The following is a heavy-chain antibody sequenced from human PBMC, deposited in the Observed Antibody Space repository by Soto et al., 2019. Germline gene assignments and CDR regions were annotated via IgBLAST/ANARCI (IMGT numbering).Heavy chain of an antibody. V-gene: IGHV3-23*01. CDR3: AKGRGSSSSGTDY. D-gene: IGHD6-6*01. CDR1: GFTFSSYA. CDR2: ISGSGGST. J-gene: IGHJ4*02. Sequence: EVQLLESGGGLVQPGGSLRLSCAASGFTFSSYAMSWVRQAPGKGLEWVSAISGSGGSTYYADSVKGRFTISRDNSKNTLYLQMNSLRAEDTALYYCAKGRGSSSSGTDYWGQGTLVTVSS.